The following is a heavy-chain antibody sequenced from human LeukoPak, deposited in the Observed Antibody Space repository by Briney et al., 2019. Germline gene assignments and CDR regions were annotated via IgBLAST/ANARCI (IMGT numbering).Heavy chain of an antibody. CDR2: INPSGGST. J-gene: IGHJ3*02. V-gene: IGHV1-46*01. CDR1: VYTFTNYY. Sequence: ASVKVSCKASVYTFTNYYIHWVRQAPGQGLEWMGMINPSGGSTTYAQKFQGRVTMTRDMSTSTVYMELSSLRSEDTAVFYCARSRLWSPRDAFDIWGQGTMVTVSP. D-gene: IGHD3-16*01. CDR3: ARSRLWSPRDAFDI.